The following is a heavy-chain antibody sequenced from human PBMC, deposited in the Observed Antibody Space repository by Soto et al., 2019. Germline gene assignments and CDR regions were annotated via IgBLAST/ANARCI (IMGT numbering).Heavy chain of an antibody. J-gene: IGHJ5*02. Sequence: SETLSLTCTVSGDSIRDGGYYWAWIRQRPGQGLEWMGYIYFTGKANYNPSLENRLTMSVDMSRRKLSLKLTSMTAADTAVYYCARDMHAGFTHYFDPWGQGTLVTVSS. D-gene: IGHD1-26*01. V-gene: IGHV4-31*03. CDR2: IYFTGKA. CDR1: GDSIRDGGYY. CDR3: ARDMHAGFTHYFDP.